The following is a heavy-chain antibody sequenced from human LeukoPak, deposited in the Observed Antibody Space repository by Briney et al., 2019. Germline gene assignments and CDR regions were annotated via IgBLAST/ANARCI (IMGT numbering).Heavy chain of an antibody. CDR2: IYSGGST. J-gene: IGHJ4*02. CDR3: AKGGDSSSWYDGAYFDY. CDR1: GFTVSSNY. V-gene: IGHV3-53*05. D-gene: IGHD6-13*01. Sequence: GGSLRLSCAASGFTVSSNYMSWVRQAPGKGLEWVSVIYSGGSTYYADSVKGRFTISRDNAKNSLYLQMNSLRAEDTALYYCAKGGDSSSWYDGAYFDYWGQGTLVTVSS.